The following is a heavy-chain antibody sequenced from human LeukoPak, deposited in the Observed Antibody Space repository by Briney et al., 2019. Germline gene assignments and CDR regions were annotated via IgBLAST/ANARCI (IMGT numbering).Heavy chain of an antibody. J-gene: IGHJ4*02. CDR1: GFTFSNFW. Sequence: QSGGSLRLSCAAAGFTFSNFWMTWVRQAPGKGLEWVSTISNSDNSTYYADSVKGRFTFSRDNSKNTLYLQMNSLRAEDTAIYYCAKGLGVVIDFLVFDNWGQGTLVTVSS. CDR2: ISNSDNST. CDR3: AKGLGVVIDFLVFDN. D-gene: IGHD3-3*01. V-gene: IGHV3-23*01.